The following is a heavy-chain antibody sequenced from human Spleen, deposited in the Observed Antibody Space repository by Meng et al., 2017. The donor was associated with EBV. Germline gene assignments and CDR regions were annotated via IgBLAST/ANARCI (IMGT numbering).Heavy chain of an antibody. CDR1: GAAMHRGSYY. J-gene: IGHJ1*01. V-gene: IGHV4-39*02. Sequence: RDSAPGLLMPSGPLPSLLALSGAAMHRGSYYWGWLRQPPRKGLVLFGNISYTGSPFYHPSLKSRVTISVDTSKNHFSLKLSSVTAADTAVYYCARTPLYNWGAWGQGTLVTVSS. D-gene: IGHD7-27*01. CDR2: ISYTGSP. CDR3: ARTPLYNWGA.